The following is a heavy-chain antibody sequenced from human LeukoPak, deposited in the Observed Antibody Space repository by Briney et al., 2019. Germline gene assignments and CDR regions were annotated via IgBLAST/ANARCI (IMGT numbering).Heavy chain of an antibody. J-gene: IGHJ6*02. CDR2: IIPIFGTA. Sequence: AASVKVSCKASGGTFSSYAISWVRQAPGQGLEWMGGIIPIFGTANYAQKFQGRVTITADGSTSTAYMELSSLRSEDTAVYYCARDSRGVDYYYYGMDVWGQGTTVTVSS. CDR3: ARDSRGVDYYYYGMDV. CDR1: GGTFSSYA. D-gene: IGHD6-13*01. V-gene: IGHV1-69*13.